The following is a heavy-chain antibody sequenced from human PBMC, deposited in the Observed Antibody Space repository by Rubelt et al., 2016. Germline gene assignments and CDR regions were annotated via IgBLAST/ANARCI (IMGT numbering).Heavy chain of an antibody. CDR3: AREGTYFDY. J-gene: IGHJ4*02. CDR2: INHSGTT. CDR1: GGSFSGYY. V-gene: IGHV4-34*01. Sequence: QVQLQLWGAGLLKPSETLSLTCAVYGGSFSGYYWSWIRQAPGKGLEWIGEINHSGTTNNNPSLKSRVTTSVDTSKNQFSLNLSSVTAADTAVYYCAREGTYFDYWGQENLVTVSS.